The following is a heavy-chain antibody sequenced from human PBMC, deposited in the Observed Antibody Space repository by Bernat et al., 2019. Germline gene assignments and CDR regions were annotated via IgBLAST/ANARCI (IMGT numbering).Heavy chain of an antibody. CDR2: ISGSGGST. V-gene: IGHV3-23*01. J-gene: IGHJ6*02. CDR3: AKGRGSYYYGSRSFKYYYYYGMDV. Sequence: EVQLLESGGGLVQPGGSLRLSCAASGFTFSSYAMSWVRQAPGKGLEWVSAISGSGGSTYYADSVKGRFTISRDNSKNTLYLQMNSLRAEDTAVYYCAKGRGSYYYGSRSFKYYYYYGMDVWGQGTTVTVSS. CDR1: GFTFSSYA. D-gene: IGHD3-10*01.